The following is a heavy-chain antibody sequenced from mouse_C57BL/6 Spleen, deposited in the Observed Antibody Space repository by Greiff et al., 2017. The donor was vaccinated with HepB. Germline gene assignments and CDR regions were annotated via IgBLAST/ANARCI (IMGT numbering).Heavy chain of an antibody. V-gene: IGHV1-81*01. CDR1: GYTFTSYG. D-gene: IGHD1-1*01. Sequence: VQLQQSGAELARPGASVKLSCKASGYTFTSYGISWVKQRTGQGLEWIGEIYPRSGNTYYNEKFKGKATLTADKSPSTAYMELRSLTSEDSAVYFCARRGYYGSSYRSYAMDYWGQGTSVTVSS. CDR2: IYPRSGNT. CDR3: ARRGYYGSSYRSYAMDY. J-gene: IGHJ4*01.